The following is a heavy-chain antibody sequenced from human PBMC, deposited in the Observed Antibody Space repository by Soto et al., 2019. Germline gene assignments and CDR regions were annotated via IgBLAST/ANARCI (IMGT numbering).Heavy chain of an antibody. D-gene: IGHD3-16*02. CDR1: GFTFNNAW. CDR2: IKSKTDGGTI. CDR3: TRDIYDYIWGSYRPFYPPV. J-gene: IGHJ4*02. V-gene: IGHV3-15*01. Sequence: GGSLRLSCAASGFTFNNAWMSWVRQAPGKGLEWVGRIKSKTDGGTIDNAAPVKGRFTISRDDSKNTLYLQMNSLNTEDTAVYYCTRDIYDYIWGSYRPFYPPVWGQGTLVTVSS.